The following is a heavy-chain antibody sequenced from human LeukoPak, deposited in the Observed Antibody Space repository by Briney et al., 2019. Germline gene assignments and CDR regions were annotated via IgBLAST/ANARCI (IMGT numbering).Heavy chain of an antibody. CDR2: ISWNSGSI. J-gene: IGHJ6*03. CDR3: AKCVRGYYYYYMDV. D-gene: IGHD3-10*02. CDR1: GFTFDDYA. V-gene: IGHV3-9*01. Sequence: GGSLRLSCAASGFTFDDYAMHWVRQAPGKGLEWVSDISWNSGSIGYADSVKGRFTISRDNAKNSLYLQMNSLRAEDTALYYCAKCVRGYYYYYMDVWGKGTTVTISS.